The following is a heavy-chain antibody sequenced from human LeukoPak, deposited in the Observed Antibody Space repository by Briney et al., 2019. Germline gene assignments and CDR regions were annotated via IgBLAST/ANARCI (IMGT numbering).Heavy chain of an antibody. J-gene: IGHJ4*02. D-gene: IGHD2-21*01. Sequence: VRSLRLSCAASGVTFSNDAMHWVRQAPGKGLEWVAVISYDAKYKYYADSLKGRFTISRDNSNNTLYLQMNSLGSEDTAVYYCARGRVVLATRLDYWGRGTLVTVSS. CDR1: GVTFSNDA. V-gene: IGHV3-30*04. CDR2: ISYDAKYK. CDR3: ARGRVVLATRLDY.